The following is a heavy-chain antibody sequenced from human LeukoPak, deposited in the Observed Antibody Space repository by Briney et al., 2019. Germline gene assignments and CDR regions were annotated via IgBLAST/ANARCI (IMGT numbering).Heavy chain of an antibody. J-gene: IGHJ4*02. CDR2: ISGSGGST. D-gene: IGHD6-13*01. CDR1: GFTFSSYA. CDR3: SGHGSSSY. Sequence: PGGSLRLSCAASGFTFSSYAMSWVRQAPGKGLEWVSLISGSGGSTYYADSVKGRFTISRDNSKNTLYLQMNSLRAEDTALYYASGHGSSSYWGQGTLVAVSS. V-gene: IGHV3-23*01.